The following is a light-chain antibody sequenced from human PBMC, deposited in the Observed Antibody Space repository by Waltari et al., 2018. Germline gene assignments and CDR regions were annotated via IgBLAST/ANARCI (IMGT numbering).Light chain of an antibody. CDR3: QQTNDFPLT. V-gene: IGKV1-12*01. CDR1: QHIITW. CDR2: YAS. J-gene: IGKJ4*01. Sequence: IQLTQSPSSVSASVGDRVTLTCRASQHIITWLAWYQQMPGKAPKLLISYASNLQSGVPPRFSGSGSGTHFTLTINSLQPDDSATYYCQQTNDFPLTFGGGTKVEI.